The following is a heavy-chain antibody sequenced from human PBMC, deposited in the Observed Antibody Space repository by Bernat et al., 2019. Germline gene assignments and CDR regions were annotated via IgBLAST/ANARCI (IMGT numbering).Heavy chain of an antibody. J-gene: IGHJ6*03. V-gene: IGHV4-59*01. D-gene: IGHD6-13*01. CDR1: GGSISSYY. CDR3: ARVGRIAAAGKYYYYYYYMDV. Sequence: QVQLQESGPGLVKPSETLSLTCTVSGGSISSYYWSWIRQPPGKGLEWIGYIYYSGSTNYNPSLKSRVTISVDTSKNQFSLKLSSVTAADTAVYYCARVGRIAAAGKYYYYYYYMDVWGKGTTVTVSS. CDR2: IYYSGST.